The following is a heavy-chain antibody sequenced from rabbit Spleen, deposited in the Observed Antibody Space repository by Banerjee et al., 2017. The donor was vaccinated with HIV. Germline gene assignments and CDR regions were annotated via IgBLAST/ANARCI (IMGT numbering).Heavy chain of an antibody. J-gene: IGHJ4*01. Sequence: QEQLVESGGGLVQPEGSLTLTCKASGFSFSDRDVMGWVRQAPGKGLQWIACINASTGKPVYATWASGRFTISRTSSTTVTLRMTSLTAADRATYFCARDLVGVIGWNFGWWGPGTLVTVS. CDR2: INASTGKP. CDR3: ARDLVGVIGWNFGW. V-gene: IGHV1S45*01. CDR1: GFSFSDRDV. D-gene: IGHD2-1*01.